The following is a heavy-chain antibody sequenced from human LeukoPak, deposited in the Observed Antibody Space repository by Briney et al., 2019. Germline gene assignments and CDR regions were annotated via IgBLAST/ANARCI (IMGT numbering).Heavy chain of an antibody. CDR1: GGSFSGYY. D-gene: IGHD3-3*01. CDR3: ARGGCINDFWSGYDY. Sequence: SETLSLTCAVYGGSFSGYYWSWVRQPPGKGLEWIGEINHSGSTNYNPSPKSRVTISVDTSKNQFSLKLSSVTVADTAVYYCARGGCINDFWSGYDYWGQGTLVTVSS. CDR2: INHSGST. V-gene: IGHV4-34*01. J-gene: IGHJ4*02.